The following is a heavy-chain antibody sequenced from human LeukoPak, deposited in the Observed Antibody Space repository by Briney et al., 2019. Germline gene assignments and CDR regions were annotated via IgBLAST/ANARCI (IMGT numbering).Heavy chain of an antibody. V-gene: IGHV3-23*01. CDR1: GFTFSSYA. J-gene: IGHJ3*02. D-gene: IGHD6-25*01. CDR3: GKAVIGAGGGDDAFDI. CDR2: ISGSGGST. Sequence: PGGSLRLSCAASGFTFSSYAMSWVRQAPGKGLEWVSAISGSGGSTYYADSVKGRFTISRDNSKNTLYLQMNSLRAEDTAVYYWGKAVIGAGGGDDAFDIWGQGTMVTVSS.